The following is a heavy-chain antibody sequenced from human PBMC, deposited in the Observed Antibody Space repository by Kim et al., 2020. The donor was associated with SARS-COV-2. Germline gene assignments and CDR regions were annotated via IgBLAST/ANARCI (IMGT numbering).Heavy chain of an antibody. CDR2: IKQDGSEK. D-gene: IGHD6-19*01. CDR1: GFTFSSYW. Sequence: GGSLRLSCAGSGFTFSSYWMNWVRQAPGKGLEWVANIKQDGSEKYYVDSVKGRFTISRDNAKNSLYLQMNSLRAEDTAVYYCARHSNNSVWYRGKYY. V-gene: IGHV3-7*01. J-gene: IGHJ6*01. CDR3: ARHSNNSVWYRGKYY.